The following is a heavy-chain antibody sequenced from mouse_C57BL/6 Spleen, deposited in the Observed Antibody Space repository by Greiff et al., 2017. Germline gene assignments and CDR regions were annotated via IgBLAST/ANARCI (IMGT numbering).Heavy chain of an antibody. CDR3: ARSGDGYYVVDY. Sequence: EVQLQQSGPELVKPGASVKISCKASGYTFTDYYMNWVKQSHGKSLEWIGDINPNNGGTSYNQKFKGKATLTVDKSSSTAYMELRSLTSEDSAVYYCARSGDGYYVVDYWGQGTTLTVSS. J-gene: IGHJ2*01. CDR1: GYTFTDYY. D-gene: IGHD2-3*01. V-gene: IGHV1-26*01. CDR2: INPNNGGT.